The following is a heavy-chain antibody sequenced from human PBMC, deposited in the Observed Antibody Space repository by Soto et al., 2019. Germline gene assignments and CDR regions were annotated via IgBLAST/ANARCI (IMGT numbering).Heavy chain of an antibody. CDR1: GVSISDTSYY. J-gene: IGHJ4*02. V-gene: IGHV4-39*01. Sequence: QLQLQESGPGLVKPSETLSLTCNVSGVSISDTSYYWGWIRQPPGKGLEWIGTIYFNGNTFYNPSLKSRLTISVDTSQNQFSLRLTSVTAADTAVYYCARQGSYWGQGTLVAVSS. CDR3: ARQGSY. CDR2: IYFNGNT.